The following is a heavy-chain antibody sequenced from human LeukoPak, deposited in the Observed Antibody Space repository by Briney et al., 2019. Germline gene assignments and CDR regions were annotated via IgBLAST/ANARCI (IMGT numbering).Heavy chain of an antibody. D-gene: IGHD3-22*01. Sequence: GGSLRLSCAASGFTFNAFWMHWVRQAPGKGLVWVSRINSDGSSIAYADSVKGRFTISRDNAKNTLYLQMNSLKAEDATVYYCARGLVHDTSGYYSDYWGQGTLVTVSS. J-gene: IGHJ4*02. CDR2: INSDGSSI. CDR3: ARGLVHDTSGYYSDY. CDR1: GFTFNAFW. V-gene: IGHV3-74*01.